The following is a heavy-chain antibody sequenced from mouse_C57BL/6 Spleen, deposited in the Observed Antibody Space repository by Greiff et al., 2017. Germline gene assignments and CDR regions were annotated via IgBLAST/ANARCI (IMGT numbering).Heavy chain of an antibody. Sequence: EVQLVESGPGLVKPSQSLSLTCSVTGYSITSGYYWNWIRQFPGNKLEWMGYISYDGSNNYNPSLKNRISITRDTSKNQFFLKLNSVTTEDTATYYCAREDYGSSDGYFDVWGTGTTVTVSS. CDR2: ISYDGSN. CDR1: GYSITSGYY. J-gene: IGHJ1*03. CDR3: AREDYGSSDGYFDV. V-gene: IGHV3-6*01. D-gene: IGHD1-1*01.